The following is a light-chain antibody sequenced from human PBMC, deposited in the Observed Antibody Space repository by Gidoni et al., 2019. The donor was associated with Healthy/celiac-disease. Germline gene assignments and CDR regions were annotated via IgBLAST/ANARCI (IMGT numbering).Light chain of an antibody. CDR2: SNN. Sequence: QSVLTQPPSSSGTPGQRVTISCSGRSSNTGSNTVNWYQQLPGTAPKLLIYSNNQRPSGVPDRFSGSKSGTSASLAISGLQSEDEADYYCAAWDDSLNGFWVFGGGTKLTVL. CDR1: SSNTGSNT. CDR3: AAWDDSLNGFWV. J-gene: IGLJ3*02. V-gene: IGLV1-44*01.